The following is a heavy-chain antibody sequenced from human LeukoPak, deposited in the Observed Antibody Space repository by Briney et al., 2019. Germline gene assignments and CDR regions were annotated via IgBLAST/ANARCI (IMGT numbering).Heavy chain of an antibody. CDR1: GFTFSDYY. D-gene: IGHD6-19*01. J-gene: IGHJ4*02. CDR2: XXXSGSTI. V-gene: IGHV3-11*01. CDR3: ARDGDCRGLYSSGWYDY. Sequence: GGSLRLSCAASGFTFSDYYMSWIRQAPGKGLEWVXXXXXSGSTIYYADSVKGRFTISRDNAKNSLYLQMNSLRAEDTAVYYCARDGDCRGLYSSGWYDYWGQGTLVTVSS.